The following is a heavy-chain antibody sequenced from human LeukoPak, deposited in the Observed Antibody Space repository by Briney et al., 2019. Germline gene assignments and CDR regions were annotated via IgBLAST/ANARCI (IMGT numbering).Heavy chain of an antibody. J-gene: IGHJ4*02. D-gene: IGHD3-10*01. V-gene: IGHV3-7*01. Sequence: GGSLRLSCAASGFTFSSSWMTWVRQAPGKGLEWVASINQDGGEIHYVDSVKGRFTISRDNAKNSLYLQMNSLRAEDTAVYYCARDLIRGEGYWGQGTLVTVSS. CDR2: INQDGGEI. CDR1: GFTFSSSW. CDR3: ARDLIRGEGY.